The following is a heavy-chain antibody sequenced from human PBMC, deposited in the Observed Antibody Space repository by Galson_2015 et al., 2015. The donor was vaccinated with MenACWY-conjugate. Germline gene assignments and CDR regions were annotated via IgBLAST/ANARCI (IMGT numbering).Heavy chain of an antibody. V-gene: IGHV3-74*01. CDR2: ISSDGSAA. CDR3: ATYCSSPSCYANGAY. Sequence: SLRLSCAASGFTFSRYWMHWVRQSPGKGLVWVSRISSDGSAAGYADSVKGRFTISRDNAKNTLYLQMNSLRAEDTAVYYCATYCSSPSCYANGAYWGQGTLVTVSS. CDR1: GFTFSRYW. J-gene: IGHJ4*02. D-gene: IGHD2-2*01.